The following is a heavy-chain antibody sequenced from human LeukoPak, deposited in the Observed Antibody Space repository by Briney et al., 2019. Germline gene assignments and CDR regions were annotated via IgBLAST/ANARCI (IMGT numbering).Heavy chain of an antibody. CDR2: IRSSSSYI. CDR3: ARRLDFWSGSDAFDI. CDR1: GFTFSSYW. Sequence: GGSLRLSXAASGFTFSSYWMHWVRQAPGKGLEWVSSIRSSSSYIYHADSVKGRFTISRDNAKNSLYLQMNSLRAEDTAVYYCARRLDFWSGSDAFDIWGQGTMVTVSS. J-gene: IGHJ3*02. V-gene: IGHV3-21*01. D-gene: IGHD3-3*01.